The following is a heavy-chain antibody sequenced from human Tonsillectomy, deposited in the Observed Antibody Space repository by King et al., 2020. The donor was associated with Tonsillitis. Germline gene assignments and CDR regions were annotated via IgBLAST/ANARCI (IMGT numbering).Heavy chain of an antibody. Sequence: VQLVESGGGLVQPGRSLRLSCAASGFIFDDYAMHWVRQAPGKGLEWVSGISWNSGSIGYAEAVKGRFTISRDNAKNSLYPQMNSWRGEDTALYYCAKDRGYSYGTTNFDYWGQGTLVTVSS. D-gene: IGHD5-18*01. CDR3: AKDRGYSYGTTNFDY. V-gene: IGHV3-9*01. CDR1: GFIFDDYA. J-gene: IGHJ4*02. CDR2: ISWNSGSI.